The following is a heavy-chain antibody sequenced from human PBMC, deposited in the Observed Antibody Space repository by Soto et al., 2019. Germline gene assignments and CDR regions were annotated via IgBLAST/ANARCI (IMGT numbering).Heavy chain of an antibody. CDR2: IWYDGSNK. CDR1: GFTFSSYG. J-gene: IGHJ2*01. D-gene: IGHD2-2*01. V-gene: IGHV3-33*01. CDR3: ARGRYCSSTCCFRDWYFDL. Sequence: QVQLVESGGGVVQPGRSLRLSCAASGFTFSSYGMHWVRQAPGKGLEWVAVIWYDGSNKYYADSVKGRFTISRDNSKNTVYLQMNSLRAEDTAVYYCARGRYCSSTCCFRDWYFDLWGRGTLVTVSS.